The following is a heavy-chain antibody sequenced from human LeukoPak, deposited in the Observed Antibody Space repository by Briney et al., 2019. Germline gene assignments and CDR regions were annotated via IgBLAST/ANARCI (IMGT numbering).Heavy chain of an antibody. CDR1: GFTFSSHS. D-gene: IGHD3-3*01. CDR2: ISSSSSYI. V-gene: IGHV3-21*01. CDR3: ARDLYDFWSGYLDY. J-gene: IGHJ4*02. Sequence: PGGSLRLSCAASGFTFSSHSMNWVRQAPGKGLEWVSSISSSSSYIYYADSVKGRFTISRDNAKNSLYLQMNSLRAEDTAVYYCARDLYDFWSGYLDYWGQGTLVTVSS.